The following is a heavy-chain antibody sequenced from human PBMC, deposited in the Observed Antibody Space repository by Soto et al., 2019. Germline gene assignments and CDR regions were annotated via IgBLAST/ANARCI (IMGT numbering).Heavy chain of an antibody. CDR1: GGPISSSSYY. CDR2: IYYSGST. CDR3: ARLGDCGGDCYTYGYAFDI. Sequence: PSETLSLTCTVSGGPISSSSYYWGWIRQPPGKGLEWIATIYYSGSTYYNPSLKSRVTISVDTSKNQFSLKLTSVTAADTAVYYCARLGDCGGDCYTYGYAFDIWGQGTMVT. J-gene: IGHJ3*02. V-gene: IGHV4-39*01. D-gene: IGHD2-21*02.